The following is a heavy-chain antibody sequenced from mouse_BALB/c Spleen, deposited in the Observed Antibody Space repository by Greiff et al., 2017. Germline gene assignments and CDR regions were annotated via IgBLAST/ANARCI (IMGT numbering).Heavy chain of an antibody. CDR1: GFNIKDYY. V-gene: IGHV14-4*02. CDR2: IDPENGDT. J-gene: IGHJ2*01. D-gene: IGHD1-1*01. Sequence: VQLQQSGAELVRPGASVKLSCTASGFNIKDYYMHWVKQRPEQGLEWIGWIDPENGDTEYAPKFQGKATMTADTSSNTAYLQLSSLTSEDTAVYYCNAWTTAVGYWGQGTTLTVSS. CDR3: NAWTTAVGY.